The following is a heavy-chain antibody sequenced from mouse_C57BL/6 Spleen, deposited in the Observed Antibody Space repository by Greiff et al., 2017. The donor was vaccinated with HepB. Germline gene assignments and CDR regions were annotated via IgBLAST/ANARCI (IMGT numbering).Heavy chain of an antibody. D-gene: IGHD1-1*01. CDR2: ISDGGSYT. CDR1: GFTFSSYA. V-gene: IGHV5-4*01. Sequence: EVQLVESGGGLVKPGGSLKLSCAASGFTFSSYAMSWVRQTPEKRLEWVATISDGGSYTYYPDNVKGRFTISRDNAKNNLYLQMSHLKSEDTAMYYCAKSYEGFAYWGQGTLVTVSA. CDR3: AKSYEGFAY. J-gene: IGHJ3*01.